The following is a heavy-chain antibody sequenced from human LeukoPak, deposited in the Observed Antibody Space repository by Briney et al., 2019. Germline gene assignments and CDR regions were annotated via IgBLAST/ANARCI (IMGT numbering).Heavy chain of an antibody. CDR1: GFTFYSFS. Sequence: GGSLRLSCAASGFTFYSFSMHWVRQAPGKGLVWVSRINSDGTSTALADSVKGRFTVTRDNAENTLYLQMNSLRVEDTAVYYCARDRAATDLDFWGQGTLVTVSS. D-gene: IGHD6-25*01. CDR2: INSDGTST. CDR3: ARDRAATDLDF. V-gene: IGHV3-74*01. J-gene: IGHJ4*02.